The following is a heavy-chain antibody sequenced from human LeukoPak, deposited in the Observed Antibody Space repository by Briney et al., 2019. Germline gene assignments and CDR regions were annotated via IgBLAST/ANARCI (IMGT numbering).Heavy chain of an antibody. J-gene: IGHJ4*02. CDR2: IYYSGST. Sequence: SETLSLTCTVSGGSISSYYWSWIRQPPGKGLEWIGYIYYSGSTNYNPSLKSRVTISVDMSKNQFSLKLSSVTAADTAVYYCARMGTYTSGYLADYWGQGTLVTVSS. CDR1: GGSISSYY. V-gene: IGHV4-59*01. CDR3: ARMGTYTSGYLADY. D-gene: IGHD5-18*01.